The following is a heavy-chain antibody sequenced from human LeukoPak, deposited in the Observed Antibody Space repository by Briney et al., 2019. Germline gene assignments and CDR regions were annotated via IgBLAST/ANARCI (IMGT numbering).Heavy chain of an antibody. CDR3: ARGVWYSYGSYYFDY. Sequence: ASVKVSCKASGYTFTSYAMHWVRQAPGQRLEWMGWINAGNGNTKYSQKFQGRVTITRDTSASTAYMELSSLRSEDTAVYYCARGVWYSYGSYYFDYWGQGTLVTVSS. J-gene: IGHJ4*02. V-gene: IGHV1-3*01. D-gene: IGHD5-18*01. CDR1: GYTFTSYA. CDR2: INAGNGNT.